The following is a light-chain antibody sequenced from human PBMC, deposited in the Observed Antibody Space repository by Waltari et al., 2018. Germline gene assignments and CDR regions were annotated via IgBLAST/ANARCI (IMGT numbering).Light chain of an antibody. CDR1: SSDVRNSYL. J-gene: IGLJ3*02. V-gene: IGLV2-23*01. CDR3: CSYAGSYTWV. CDR2: DDN. Sequence: QSALTQPASVPGSPGQPITISCTGTSSDVRNSYLVSWYQQYPGKAPKVMIYDDNRRPSGVSDRFSGSKSGNTASLTISGVQAEDEADYYCCSYAGSYTWVFGGGTKLTVL.